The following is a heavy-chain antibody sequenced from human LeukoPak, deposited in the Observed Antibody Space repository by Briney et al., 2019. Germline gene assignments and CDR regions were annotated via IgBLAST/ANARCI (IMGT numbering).Heavy chain of an antibody. V-gene: IGHV3-48*03. CDR2: IDRSSRTI. Sequence: PGGSLRLSCAASGFTFSSYEFNWVRQAPGKGLEWVSYIDRSSRTIYYADSVKGRFTISRDNAKSTLYLQMNSLTAEDTAVYYCARDLFTVTTSRDYWGQGTLVTVSS. CDR1: GFTFSSYE. CDR3: ARDLFTVTTSRDY. J-gene: IGHJ4*02. D-gene: IGHD4-17*01.